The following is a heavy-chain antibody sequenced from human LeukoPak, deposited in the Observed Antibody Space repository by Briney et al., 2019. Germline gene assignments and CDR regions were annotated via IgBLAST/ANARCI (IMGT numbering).Heavy chain of an antibody. J-gene: IGHJ4*02. CDR2: ISGSGART. V-gene: IGHV3-23*01. CDR1: GFTFASYA. CDR3: AKESVQADPLYGVDG. D-gene: IGHD2-2*01. Sequence: GGSLRLSCAASGFTFASYAMSWVRQPPGKGLGWVSTISGSGARTYYADSLKGRFTISRDNSKNTLYLQMNSPRVEDTALYYCAKESVQADPLYGVDGWGQGTQVTVST.